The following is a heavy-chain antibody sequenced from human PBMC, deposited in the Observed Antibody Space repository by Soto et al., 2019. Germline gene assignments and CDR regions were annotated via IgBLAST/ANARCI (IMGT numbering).Heavy chain of an antibody. Sequence: SETLSLTCTVSGGSISSYYWSWIRQPPWKGLEWIGYIYYSGSTNYNPSLKSRVTISVDTSKNQFSLKLSSVTAADTAVYYCARGGYSSGYYFDYWGQGTLVTVSS. CDR1: GGSISSYY. D-gene: IGHD5-18*01. J-gene: IGHJ4*02. V-gene: IGHV4-59*12. CDR2: IYYSGST. CDR3: ARGGYSSGYYFDY.